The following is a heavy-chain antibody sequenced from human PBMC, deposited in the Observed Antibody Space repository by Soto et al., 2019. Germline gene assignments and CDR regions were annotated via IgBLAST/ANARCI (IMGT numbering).Heavy chain of an antibody. J-gene: IGHJ6*02. CDR1: GFTFSNYE. CDR3: ARDPAIYSGKFDYGLDV. D-gene: IGHD4-4*01. Sequence: LRLSCAASGFTFSNYEMNWVRQAPGKGLEWVSYIGNRGRTIYYADAVKGRFTISRDNAKNSLYLQMNSLRAEDTAVYYCARDPAIYSGKFDYGLDVWGQGTTVTVSS. V-gene: IGHV3-48*03. CDR2: IGNRGRTI.